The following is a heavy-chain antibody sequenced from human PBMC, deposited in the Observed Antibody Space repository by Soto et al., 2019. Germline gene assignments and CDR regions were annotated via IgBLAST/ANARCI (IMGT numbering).Heavy chain of an antibody. CDR1: GSLFVNSY. D-gene: IGHD3-16*01. V-gene: IGHV1-2*02. CDR2: INPKTGVT. J-gene: IGHJ6*01. CDR3: AKIFGTASLSEIYALDV. Sequence: ASVKVSCKASGSLFVNSYIHWVRQAPGQGLEWMGWINPKTGVTFSGERFRDRVNLTSDRSLSTAYIDLKSLRRDDTAVYYCAKIFGTASLSEIYALDVWGQGTTVTVSS.